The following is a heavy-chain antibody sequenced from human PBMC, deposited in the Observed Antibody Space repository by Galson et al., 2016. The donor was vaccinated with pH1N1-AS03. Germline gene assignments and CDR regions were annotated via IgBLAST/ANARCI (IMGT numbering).Heavy chain of an antibody. CDR3: AGHQGVAIAARLSGGLDY. CDR2: VRDDGSDR. D-gene: IGHD6-6*01. Sequence: SLRLSCAASGFTFSNYGIHWVRQAPGKGLEWVAFVRDDGSDRHYAKSVKGRFTISRDNSKGTVYLQMNSLRSEDTATYYCAGHQGVAIAARLSGGLDYWGQGTLVTVSS. J-gene: IGHJ4*02. V-gene: IGHV3-30*02. CDR1: GFTFSNYG.